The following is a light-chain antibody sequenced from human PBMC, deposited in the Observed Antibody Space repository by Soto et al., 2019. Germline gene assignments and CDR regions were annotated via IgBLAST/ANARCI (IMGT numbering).Light chain of an antibody. V-gene: IGKV3-11*01. CDR3: QQYNNWPPIT. J-gene: IGKJ5*01. CDR2: DAS. Sequence: EIVLTQSPATLSLSPGERATLSCRASQYVSSFLAWYQQKAGQAPRLLIYDASHRATGIPARFSGSGSGTDFTLTINSLQSEDFAVYYCQQYNNWPPITFGQGTRLEIK. CDR1: QYVSSF.